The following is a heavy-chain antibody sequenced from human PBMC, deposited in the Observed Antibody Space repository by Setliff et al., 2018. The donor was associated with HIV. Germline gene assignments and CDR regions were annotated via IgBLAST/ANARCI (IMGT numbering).Heavy chain of an antibody. V-gene: IGHV3-30*01. J-gene: IGHJ6*03. CDR1: GFTFSSYA. Sequence: PGGSLRLSCAASGFTFSSYAMHWVRQAPGKGLEWVAVISYDGSNKYYADSVKGRFTISRDNSKNTLYLQMNSLRAEDTAVYYCARDRPGGFYYMDVWGKGTTVTVSS. CDR3: ARDRPGGFYYMDV. CDR2: ISYDGSNK.